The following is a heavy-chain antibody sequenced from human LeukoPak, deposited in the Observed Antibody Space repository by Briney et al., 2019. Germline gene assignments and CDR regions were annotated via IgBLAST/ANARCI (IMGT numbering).Heavy chain of an antibody. Sequence: PGGSLRLSCAASGFAFRSYVLHWVRQAPGKGLDWVAVISYDGSNKYYADSVKGRFTISRDNSKNTLYLQMNSLRAEDTAVYYCARDSYPYWIGYYYGMDVWGQGTTVTVSS. CDR2: ISYDGSNK. D-gene: IGHD2-2*03. CDR1: GFAFRSYV. J-gene: IGHJ6*02. V-gene: IGHV3-30-3*01. CDR3: ARDSYPYWIGYYYGMDV.